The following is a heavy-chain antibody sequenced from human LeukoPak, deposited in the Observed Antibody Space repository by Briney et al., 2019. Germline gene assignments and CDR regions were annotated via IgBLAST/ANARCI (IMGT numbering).Heavy chain of an antibody. V-gene: IGHV3-74*03. CDR2: VNSDGSAP. J-gene: IGHJ4*02. Sequence: GGSLRLSCAASGFTFSDYWMHWVRHTPEKGLMWVSKVNSDGSAPPYAESVKGRFTISRDNAKNTLYLQMNSLRAEDTAVYYCARDVYGLGNSWDQGALVTVSS. D-gene: IGHD2-8*01. CDR1: GFTFSDYW. CDR3: ARDVYGLGNS.